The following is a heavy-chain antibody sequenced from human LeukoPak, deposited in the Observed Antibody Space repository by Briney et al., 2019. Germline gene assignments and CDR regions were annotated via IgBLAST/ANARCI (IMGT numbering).Heavy chain of an antibody. J-gene: IGHJ3*02. D-gene: IGHD3-10*01. CDR2: IYYSGST. CDR3: AAVYVSETIPSSGAFDI. Sequence: SETLSLTCTVSGVSISRSTYHWGWIRQPPGRGLEWIGNIYYSGSTYYNPSLKSRVTISVDTSKNHFSLRLSSVTAADTAVYFCAAVYVSETIPSSGAFDIWGQGTMVTVSS. V-gene: IGHV4-39*02. CDR1: GVSISRSTYH.